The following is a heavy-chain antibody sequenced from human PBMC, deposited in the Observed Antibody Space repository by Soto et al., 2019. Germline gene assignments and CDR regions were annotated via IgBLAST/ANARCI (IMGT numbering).Heavy chain of an antibody. J-gene: IGHJ4*02. D-gene: IGHD6-19*01. CDR1: GYSFTSYW. V-gene: IGHV5-51*01. CDR3: ARHFTSSGWYGYYFDY. Sequence: EVQLVPSGAEVKKPGESLKISCKGSGYSFTSYWIGWVRQMPGKGLEWMGIIYPSDSDTRYSPSFQGQVTISADKSISTAYLQCSSLKASDTAMYYCARHFTSSGWYGYYFDYWGQGTLVTVSS. CDR2: IYPSDSDT.